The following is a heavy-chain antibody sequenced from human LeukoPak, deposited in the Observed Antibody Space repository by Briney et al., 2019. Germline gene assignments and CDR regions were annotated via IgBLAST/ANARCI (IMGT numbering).Heavy chain of an antibody. V-gene: IGHV1-2*02. CDR3: ARVSSEPMGATDY. CDR1: GYTFTDYY. Sequence: ASVKVSRKASGYTFTDYYIHWVRQAPGQGLEWMGWINPNSGGTNYAEKFQGRVTMTRGTSISTAYMELSRLRSDDTAVYYCARVSSEPMGATDYWGQGTLVTVSS. D-gene: IGHD1-14*01. J-gene: IGHJ4*02. CDR2: INPNSGGT.